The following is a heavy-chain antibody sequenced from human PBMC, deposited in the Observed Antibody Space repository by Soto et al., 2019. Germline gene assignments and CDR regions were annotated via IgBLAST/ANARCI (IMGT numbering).Heavy chain of an antibody. D-gene: IGHD6-6*01. J-gene: IGHJ4*02. Sequence: SVKVSCKASGGTFSSYAISLVRQVPGLGLELMRGIIPIFSTANYAQKLQGRVTVTADESTSTAYMELSSLRSQDAAVYYCPREPWRHPAIAARPREFYYWGQGTLVTCSS. CDR3: PREPWRHPAIAARPREFYY. V-gene: IGHV1-69*13. CDR2: IIPIFSTA. CDR1: GGTFSSYA.